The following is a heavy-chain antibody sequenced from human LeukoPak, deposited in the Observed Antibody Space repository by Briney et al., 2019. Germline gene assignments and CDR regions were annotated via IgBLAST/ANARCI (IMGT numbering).Heavy chain of an antibody. J-gene: IGHJ5*02. Sequence: SETLSLTCTVSGGSISGYYWSWIRQPAGKGLEWIGRVYTSGSTNYNPSLKSRVTMSIDTSKNQFSLNLSSVTAADTAVHYCAKSPSGRGGYNWFDPWGQGTLVTVSS. CDR2: VYTSGST. V-gene: IGHV4-4*07. CDR1: GGSISGYY. D-gene: IGHD3-16*01. CDR3: AKSPSGRGGYNWFDP.